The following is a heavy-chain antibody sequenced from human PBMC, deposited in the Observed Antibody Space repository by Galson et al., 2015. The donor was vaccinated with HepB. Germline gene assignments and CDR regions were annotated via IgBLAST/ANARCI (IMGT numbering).Heavy chain of an antibody. D-gene: IGHD2-2*01. CDR3: AADRDCSSATCYPFAFDI. CDR2: IVVGRGNT. Sequence: SVKVSCKAYGLTFTKSTIQWVRQTRGQRLEWIGWIVVGRGNTNYAQKFQERVTFTRDMSTSTAYMELSSLRSEDTAVYYCAADRDCSSATCYPFAFDIWGHGTMVIVST. J-gene: IGHJ3*02. V-gene: IGHV1-58*02. CDR1: GLTFTKST.